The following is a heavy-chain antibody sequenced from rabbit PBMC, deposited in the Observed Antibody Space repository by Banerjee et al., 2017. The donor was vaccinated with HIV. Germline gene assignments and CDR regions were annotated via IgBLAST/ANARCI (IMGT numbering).Heavy chain of an antibody. CDR1: GFDFSSNA. J-gene: IGHJ4*01. CDR3: ARDRAGDDYDWAFNL. V-gene: IGHV1S45*01. Sequence: QEQLVESGGGLVTLGGSLTLTCKASGFDFSSNAMCWVRQAPGKGLEWIACIDVDIDSSGSTYYASWVNGRFTISKTSSTVTLQMTSLTAADTATYFCARDRAGDDYDWAFNLRGPGTLVTVS. CDR2: IDVDIDSSGST. D-gene: IGHD6-1*01.